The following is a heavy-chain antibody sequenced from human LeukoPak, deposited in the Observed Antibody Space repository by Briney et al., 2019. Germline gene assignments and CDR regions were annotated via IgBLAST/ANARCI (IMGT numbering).Heavy chain of an antibody. V-gene: IGHV3-33*01. Sequence: GGSLRLSCAASGFTFSSYGMHWVRQAPGKGLEWVAVIWYDGSNKYYADSVKGRFTISRDNSKNTLFLQMSSLRAEDTAVYYCARDSSSGWLDYFDYWGQGTLVTVSS. CDR1: GFTFSSYG. D-gene: IGHD6-19*01. CDR2: IWYDGSNK. CDR3: ARDSSSGWLDYFDY. J-gene: IGHJ4*02.